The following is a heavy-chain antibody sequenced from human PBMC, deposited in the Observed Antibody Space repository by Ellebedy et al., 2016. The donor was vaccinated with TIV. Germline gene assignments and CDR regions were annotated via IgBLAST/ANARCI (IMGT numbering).Heavy chain of an antibody. V-gene: IGHV3-7*01. Sequence: GESLKISCTASEFTLTNYWMTWVRQAXGXXXXXXXNINEDGTKKHYVDSVKGRFTISRDNAGNSLYLQMNSLGAEDTAVYYCARAIYGASYLWGRGTLVTVSS. CDR1: EFTLTNYW. D-gene: IGHD4-17*01. CDR3: ARAIYGASYL. J-gene: IGHJ2*01. CDR2: INEDGTKK.